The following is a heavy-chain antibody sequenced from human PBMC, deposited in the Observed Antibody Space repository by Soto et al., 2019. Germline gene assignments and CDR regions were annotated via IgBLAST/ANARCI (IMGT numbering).Heavy chain of an antibody. CDR2: IYSGGST. J-gene: IGHJ6*02. CDR1: GFTVSSKY. CDR3: ARDKWFGELLYDYYGMDV. D-gene: IGHD3-10*01. V-gene: IGHV3-66*01. Sequence: GGSLRLSCAASGFTVSSKYMSWVRQAPGKGLEWVSVIYSGGSTYYADSVKGRFTISRDNSKNTLYLQMNSLRAEDTAVYYCARDKWFGELLYDYYGMDVWGQGTTVTVSS.